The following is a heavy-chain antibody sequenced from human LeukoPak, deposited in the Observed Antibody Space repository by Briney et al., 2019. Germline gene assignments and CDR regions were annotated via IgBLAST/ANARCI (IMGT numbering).Heavy chain of an antibody. CDR2: IKDDGSDK. J-gene: IGHJ6*02. V-gene: IGHV3-7*01. Sequence: GGSLRLSCVASGFTFSGHWMSWVRQAPGKGLEWVANIKDDGSDKYYVDSVKGRFTISRDNAENAPYLQMNSLRAEDTAVYYYVRYLMDVWGQGTTVTVSS. CDR3: VRYLMDV. CDR1: GFTFSGHW.